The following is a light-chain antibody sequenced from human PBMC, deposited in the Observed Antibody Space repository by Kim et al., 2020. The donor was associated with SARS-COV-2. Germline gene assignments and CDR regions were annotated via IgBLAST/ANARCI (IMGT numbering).Light chain of an antibody. J-gene: IGKJ3*01. CDR1: QSVNNY. CDR3: QQRGSWPFT. V-gene: IGKV3-11*01. CDR2: DVS. Sequence: EIVLTQSPATLSLSPGERATLSCRASQSVNNYLTWYQQKPGQAPRLLIYDVSSRATGIPARFSGSGSGTDFTLTIGSLEPEDFAVYYCQQRGSWPFTFGPGTKVDIK.